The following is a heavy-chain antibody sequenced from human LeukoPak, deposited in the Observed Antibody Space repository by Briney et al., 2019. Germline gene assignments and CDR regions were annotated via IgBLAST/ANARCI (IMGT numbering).Heavy chain of an antibody. CDR3: AKPRVFYDPQPFDY. CDR1: GFTFSSYG. Sequence: PGGSLRLSCAASGFTFSSYGMHWVRQAPGKGLEWVAFIRYDGSNKYYADSVKGRFTISRDNSKNTLFLQMNSLRAEDTAIYYCAKPRVFYDPQPFDYWGQGTLVTVSS. V-gene: IGHV3-30*02. J-gene: IGHJ4*02. CDR2: IRYDGSNK. D-gene: IGHD2/OR15-2a*01.